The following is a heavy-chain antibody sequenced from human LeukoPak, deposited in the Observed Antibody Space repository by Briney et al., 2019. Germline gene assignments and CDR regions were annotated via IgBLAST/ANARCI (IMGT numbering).Heavy chain of an antibody. CDR1: GGSISSGSYY. CDR3: ARDEGQFDP. V-gene: IGHV4-61*02. Sequence: SETLFLTCTVSGGSISSGSYYWSWIRQPAGKGLEWIGRIYTSGSTNYNPSLKSRVTISVDTSKNQFSLKLSSATAADTAVYYCARDEGQFDPWGQGTLVTVSS. CDR2: IYTSGST. J-gene: IGHJ5*02.